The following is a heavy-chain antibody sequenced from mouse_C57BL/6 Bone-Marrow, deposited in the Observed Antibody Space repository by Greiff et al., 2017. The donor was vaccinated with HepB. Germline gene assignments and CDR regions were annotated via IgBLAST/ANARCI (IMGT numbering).Heavy chain of an antibody. Sequence: EVKLQESGPELVKPGASVKIPCKASGYTFTDYNMDWVKQSHGKSLEWIGDINPNNGGTIYNQKFKGKATLTVDKSSSTAYMELRSLTSEDTAVYYCAILLRSYGAMDYWGQGTSVTVSS. J-gene: IGHJ4*01. CDR3: AILLRSYGAMDY. CDR2: INPNNGGT. V-gene: IGHV1-18*01. CDR1: GYTFTDYN. D-gene: IGHD1-1*01.